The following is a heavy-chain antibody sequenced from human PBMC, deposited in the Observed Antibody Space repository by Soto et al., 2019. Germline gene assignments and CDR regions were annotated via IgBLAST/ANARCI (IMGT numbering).Heavy chain of an antibody. D-gene: IGHD4-17*01. J-gene: IGHJ5*02. V-gene: IGHV1-18*01. CDR2: ISAYNGNT. CDR1: GYTFTSYG. Sequence: AAVKVSCKASGYTFTSYGISWVRQAPGQGLEWMGWISAYNGNTNYAQKLQGRVTMTTDTSTSTAYTELRSLRSDDTAVYYCARVMTTVTTRSWFDPWGQGTLVTVSS. CDR3: ARVMTTVTTRSWFDP.